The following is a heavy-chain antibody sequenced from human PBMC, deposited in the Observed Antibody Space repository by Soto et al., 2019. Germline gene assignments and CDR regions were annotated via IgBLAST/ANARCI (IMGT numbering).Heavy chain of an antibody. CDR3: ARVIRLQHYYYYGMDV. Sequence: QVQLQQWGAGLLKPSETLSLTCAVYGGSFSGYYWSWIRQPPGKGLEWIGEINHSGSTNYNPSLKSRVTISVDTSKNQFSLKLSSVTAADTAVYYCARVIRLQHYYYYGMDVWGQGTTVTVSS. J-gene: IGHJ6*02. CDR2: INHSGST. CDR1: GGSFSGYY. V-gene: IGHV4-34*01. D-gene: IGHD6-25*01.